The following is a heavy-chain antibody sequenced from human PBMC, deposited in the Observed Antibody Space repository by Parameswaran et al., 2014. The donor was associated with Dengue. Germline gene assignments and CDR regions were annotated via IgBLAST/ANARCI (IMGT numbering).Heavy chain of an antibody. Sequence: WIRQPPGKGLEWVAVISYDGSNKYYADSVKGRFTISRDNSKNTLYLQMNSLRAEDTAVYYCARDPTGMYYFDYWGQGTLVTVSS. V-gene: IGHV3-30-3*01. J-gene: IGHJ4*02. D-gene: IGHD1-1*01. CDR2: ISYDGSNK. CDR3: ARDPTGMYYFDY.